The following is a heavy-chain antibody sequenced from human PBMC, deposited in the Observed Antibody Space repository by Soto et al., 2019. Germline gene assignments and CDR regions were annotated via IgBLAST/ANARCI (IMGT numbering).Heavy chain of an antibody. CDR1: GFTFSSYG. D-gene: IGHD2-15*01. Sequence: QVPLVESGGGVVQPGRSLRLSCAASGFTFSSYGMHWVRQAPGKGLEWVAVIWYAGSNKYYADSVKGRFTISRDNSKNTLYLQMNSLRAEDTPVYYCARDGYCSGGSCYPVPILAYWRQGTLVTASA. CDR2: IWYAGSNK. V-gene: IGHV3-33*01. CDR3: ARDGYCSGGSCYPVPILAY. J-gene: IGHJ4*02.